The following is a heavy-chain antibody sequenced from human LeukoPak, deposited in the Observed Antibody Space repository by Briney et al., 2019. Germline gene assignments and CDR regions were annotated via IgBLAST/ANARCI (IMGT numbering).Heavy chain of an antibody. CDR2: IYKNGDT. J-gene: IGHJ6*03. CDR3: ASRRSVQQLYYYYMDI. D-gene: IGHD6-13*01. V-gene: IGHV4-61*02. Sequence: SQTLSLACSVSGDSISSGYYFWSWIRQPAGKGLEWIGRIYKNGDTNYNPSLKSRVTISLDTSRNQFSLRLTSVTAADTAVYFCASRRSVQQLYYYYMDIWGKGTTVTVSS. CDR1: GDSISSGYYF.